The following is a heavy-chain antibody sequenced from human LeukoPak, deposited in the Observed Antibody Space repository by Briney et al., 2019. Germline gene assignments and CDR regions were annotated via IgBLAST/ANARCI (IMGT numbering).Heavy chain of an antibody. CDR1: GFTFDDYV. D-gene: IGHD1-14*01. Sequence: GGSLRLSCAASGFTFDDYVMHWVRQAPGKGLEWVSGISWNSANRDYADSVRGRFTISRDNAKNSLYLQMSSLTPEDTAFYYCAKARTVFTDAFDDWGQGTMVTVSS. V-gene: IGHV3-9*01. CDR3: AKARTVFTDAFDD. J-gene: IGHJ3*01. CDR2: ISWNSANR.